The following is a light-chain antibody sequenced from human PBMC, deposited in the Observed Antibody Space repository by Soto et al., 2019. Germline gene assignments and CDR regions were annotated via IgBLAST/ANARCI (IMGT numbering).Light chain of an antibody. CDR2: DAS. J-gene: IGKJ4*01. Sequence: EIVLTQSPATLSVSPGESATLSCRASQTVTSYLAWYQQKPGQPPRLLIYDASTRVTGSPARFSGSGSGTEFTHSISSLQSEDFVVYYCQQYNWPRQLTFGGGNTVEV. CDR1: QTVTSY. CDR3: QQYNWPRQLT. V-gene: IGKV3-15*01.